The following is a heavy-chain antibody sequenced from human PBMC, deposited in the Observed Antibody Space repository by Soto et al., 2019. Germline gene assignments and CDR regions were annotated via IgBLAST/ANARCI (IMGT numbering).Heavy chain of an antibody. CDR3: ARHKYSSSFNY. V-gene: IGHV4-39*01. Sequence: QLQLQESGPGLVKPSETLSLTCTASGGSISSSSYYWGWIRQPPGKGLEWIGSIYYSGSTYYNPSLKSRVTISVDTSKNQFSLKLSSVTAADTAVYYCARHKYSSSFNYWGQGTLVTVSS. J-gene: IGHJ4*02. CDR2: IYYSGST. D-gene: IGHD6-6*01. CDR1: GGSISSSSYY.